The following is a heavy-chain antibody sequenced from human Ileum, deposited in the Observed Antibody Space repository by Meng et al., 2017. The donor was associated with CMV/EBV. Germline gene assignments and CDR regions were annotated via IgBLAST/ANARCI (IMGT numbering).Heavy chain of an antibody. J-gene: IGHJ5*02. CDR1: C. CDR2: KNQSGRT. CDR3: ARISESAFPLFGPDRGGFDT. Sequence: CRTCMRQAPKKGMNWIREKNQSGRTNYNPSIKNRVNIAVDTNNPPFSLQLISVSAASTAVYYCARISESAFPLFGPDRGGFDTWGQGTLVTVSS. D-gene: IGHD3-3*01. V-gene: IGHV4-34*01.